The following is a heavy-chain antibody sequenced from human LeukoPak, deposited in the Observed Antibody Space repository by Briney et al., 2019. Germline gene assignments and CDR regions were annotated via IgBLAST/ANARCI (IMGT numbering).Heavy chain of an antibody. J-gene: IGHJ4*02. CDR2: ISAYNGNT. V-gene: IGHV1-18*01. CDR1: GYTFTSYG. CDR3: ARDVGRSYDLDY. D-gene: IGHD3-16*01. Sequence: GASVKVSRKASGYTFTSYGISWVRQAPGQGLEWMGWISAYNGNTDYAQSLQGRVTMIIDTSTSTVYMELRSLRSDDTAVYYCARDVGRSYDLDYWGQGTLVTVSS.